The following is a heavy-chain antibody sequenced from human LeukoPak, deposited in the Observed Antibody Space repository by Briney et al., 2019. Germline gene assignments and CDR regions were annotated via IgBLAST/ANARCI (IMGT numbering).Heavy chain of an antibody. D-gene: IGHD2-8*02. CDR3: AKDTLGYCTGGVCSHFDY. Sequence: GGSLRLSCAASGFTFSSYAMSWVRQAPGKGLEWVSAIRSTGGSTNYADSVKGRFTISRDNSKNTLFLQMNSLRAEDTAIYYCAKDTLGYCTGGVCSHFDYWGQGTLVTVSS. V-gene: IGHV3-23*01. J-gene: IGHJ4*02. CDR2: IRSTGGST. CDR1: GFTFSSYA.